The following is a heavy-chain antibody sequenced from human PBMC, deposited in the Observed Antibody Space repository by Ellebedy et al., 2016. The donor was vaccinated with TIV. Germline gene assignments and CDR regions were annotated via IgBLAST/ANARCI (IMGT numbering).Heavy chain of an antibody. D-gene: IGHD1-26*01. CDR1: GFTFSNFW. V-gene: IGHV3-74*01. CDR2: VSPTGSGI. J-gene: IGHJ4*02. CDR3: ARDESTDSGAHFDA. Sequence: GGSLRLSXVVSGFTFSNFWIHWVRQAPGKGLVWVSRVSPTGSGIRYADSVKGRFTISRDNAKNTVYLQMNSLRAEDTAVYYCARDESTDSGAHFDAWGQGTLVAVSS.